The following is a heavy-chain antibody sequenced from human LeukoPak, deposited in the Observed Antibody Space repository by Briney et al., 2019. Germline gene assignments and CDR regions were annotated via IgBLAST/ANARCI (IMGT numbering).Heavy chain of an antibody. CDR1: GYTFTCYG. Sequence: ASVKVSCKASGYTFTCYGISWVRQAPGQGLEWMGWISAYNGYTNYAQKLQGRVTITTDTSTSTAYMELRSLRSDDTAVYYCARAGWYELPRYAFDIWGQGTMVTVSS. D-gene: IGHD6-19*01. CDR3: ARAGWYELPRYAFDI. CDR2: ISAYNGYT. V-gene: IGHV1-18*01. J-gene: IGHJ3*02.